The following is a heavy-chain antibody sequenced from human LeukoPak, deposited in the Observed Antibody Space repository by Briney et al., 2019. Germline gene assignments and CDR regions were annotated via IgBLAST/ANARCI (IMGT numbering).Heavy chain of an antibody. CDR1: GGSISSGSYY. CDR2: IYTSGST. V-gene: IGHV4-61*02. CDR3: ARDYYDSSGYPAGDY. J-gene: IGHJ4*02. D-gene: IGHD3-22*01. Sequence: PSQTLSLTCTVSGGSISSGSYYWSWIRQPAGKGLEWIGRIYTSGSTNYNPSLESRVTISVDPSKNQFSLKLSSVTAADTAVYYCARDYYDSSGYPAGDYWGQGTLVTVSS.